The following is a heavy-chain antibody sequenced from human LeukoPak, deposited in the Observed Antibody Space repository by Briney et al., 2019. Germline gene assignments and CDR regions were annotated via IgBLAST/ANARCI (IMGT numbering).Heavy chain of an antibody. CDR3: AREGPEDFYFDY. J-gene: IGHJ4*02. V-gene: IGHV3-48*03. D-gene: IGHD3-3*01. CDR2: ISSSGSTI. Sequence: GGSLRLSCAASGFTFSSYEMNWVRQAPGKGLEWVSYISSSGSTIYYADSVKGRFTISRDNAKNSLYLQMNSLRAEDTAVYYCAREGPEDFYFDYRGQGTLVTVSS. CDR1: GFTFSSYE.